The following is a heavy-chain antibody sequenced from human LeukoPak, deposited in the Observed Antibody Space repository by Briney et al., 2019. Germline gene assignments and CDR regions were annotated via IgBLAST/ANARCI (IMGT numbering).Heavy chain of an antibody. CDR1: GFTVSSNY. CDR3: AKDSWGPRGPLYYFDY. V-gene: IGHV3-23*01. J-gene: IGHJ4*02. CDR2: ISGSGGST. D-gene: IGHD3-16*01. Sequence: PGGSLRLSCAASGFTVSSNYMKWVRQAPGKGLEWVSAISGSGGSTYYADSVKGRFTISRDNSKNTLYLQMNSLRAEDTAVYYCAKDSWGPRGPLYYFDYWGQGTLVTVSS.